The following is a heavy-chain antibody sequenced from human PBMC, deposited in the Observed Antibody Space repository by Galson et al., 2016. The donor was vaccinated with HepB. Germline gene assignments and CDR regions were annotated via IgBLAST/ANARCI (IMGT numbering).Heavy chain of an antibody. V-gene: IGHV3-23*01. CDR2: ISGGADSR. J-gene: IGHJ4*02. D-gene: IGHD2-15*01. Sequence: SLRLSCAAPGFTFSIYAMSWVRQAPGKGLEWVSSISGGADSRYYADSVKGRFTISRDNSKNTLYLQMHSLGAEDTAVYYCATILGYCRGGSCYRDYWGQGTLVTVSS. CDR1: GFTFSIYA. CDR3: ATILGYCRGGSCYRDY.